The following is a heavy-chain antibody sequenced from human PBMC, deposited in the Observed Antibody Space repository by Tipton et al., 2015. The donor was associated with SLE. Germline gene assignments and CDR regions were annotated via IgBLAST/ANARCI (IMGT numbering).Heavy chain of an antibody. Sequence: GLVKPSETLSLTCTVSGDSISSSSSYWAWIRQPPGKGVEWIGEIYHRGSTNYNPSLKSRVTISVDTSKNQFSLKLKSVTAADTAVYYCARDPLGGSGSGTGYYGMDVWGQGTTVTVSS. CDR1: GDSISSSSSY. D-gene: IGHD1-26*01. CDR2: IYHRGST. J-gene: IGHJ6*02. CDR3: ARDPLGGSGSGTGYYGMDV. V-gene: IGHV4-39*07.